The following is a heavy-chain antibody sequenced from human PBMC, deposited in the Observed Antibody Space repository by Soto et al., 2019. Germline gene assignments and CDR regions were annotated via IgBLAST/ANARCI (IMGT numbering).Heavy chain of an antibody. CDR2: IWYDGSNK. D-gene: IGHD5-12*01. CDR3: ARNLRVRGYSGYALAY. Sequence: PGGSLILSCAASGFTFSSYGMHWVRQAPGKGLEWVAVIWYDGSNKYYADSVKGRFTISRDNSKNTLYLQMNSLRAEDTAVYYCARNLRVRGYSGYALAYWGQGTLVSVSS. V-gene: IGHV3-33*01. J-gene: IGHJ4*02. CDR1: GFTFSSYG.